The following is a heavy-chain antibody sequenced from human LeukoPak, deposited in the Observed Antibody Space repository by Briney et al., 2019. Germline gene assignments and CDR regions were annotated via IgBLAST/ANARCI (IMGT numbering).Heavy chain of an antibody. Sequence: GASVKVSCKASGYTFTGYYMHWVRQAPGQGLEWMGGIIPIFGTANYAQKFQGRVTITADESTSTAYMELSSLRSEDTAVYYCVRPGYCSSTSCSFDYWGQGTLVTVSS. CDR3: VRPGYCSSTSCSFDY. J-gene: IGHJ4*02. D-gene: IGHD2-2*01. CDR1: GYTFTGYY. CDR2: IIPIFGTA. V-gene: IGHV1-69*13.